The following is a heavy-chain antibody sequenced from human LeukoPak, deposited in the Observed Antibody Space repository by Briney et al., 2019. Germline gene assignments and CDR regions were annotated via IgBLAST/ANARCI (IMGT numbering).Heavy chain of an antibody. J-gene: IGHJ4*02. Sequence: GESLKISCKGSGYSFTSYWIGWGRQMPGKGLEWMGIIYPGDSDTRYSPSSQGQVTISADKSISTPYLPWSSLKASDTAMYYCARPTRAAAGTGGVDYWGQGTLVTVSS. CDR2: IYPGDSDT. CDR1: GYSFTSYW. D-gene: IGHD6-13*01. CDR3: ARPTRAAAGTGGVDY. V-gene: IGHV5-51*01.